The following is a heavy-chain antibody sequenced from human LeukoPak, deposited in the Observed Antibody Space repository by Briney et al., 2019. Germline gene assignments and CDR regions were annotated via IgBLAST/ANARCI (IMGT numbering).Heavy chain of an antibody. CDR3: ARGEMATIEDAFDI. D-gene: IGHD5-24*01. Sequence: ASVKVSCKASGYTFTSYDINWVRQATGQGLEGMGWMNPNSGNTGYAQKFQGRVTITRNTSISTAYMELSSLRSEDTAVYYCARGEMATIEDAFDIWGQGTMVTVSS. CDR2: MNPNSGNT. CDR1: GYTFTSYD. V-gene: IGHV1-8*03. J-gene: IGHJ3*02.